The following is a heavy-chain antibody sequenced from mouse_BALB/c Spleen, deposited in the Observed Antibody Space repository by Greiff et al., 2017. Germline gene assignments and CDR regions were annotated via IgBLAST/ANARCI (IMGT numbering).Heavy chain of an antibody. CDR1: GYTFTSYW. CDR3: ARSEYGSWCAY. D-gene: IGHD2-10*02. CDR2: INPSTGYT. V-gene: IGHV1-7*01. Sequence: VQLQQSGAELAKPGASVKMSCKASGYTFTSYWVHWVKQRPGQGLEWIGYINPSTGYTEYTQKFKDKATLTADKSSSTAYMQLSSLTSEDSAVYYCARSEYGSWCAYWGQGTRVTVSA. J-gene: IGHJ3*01.